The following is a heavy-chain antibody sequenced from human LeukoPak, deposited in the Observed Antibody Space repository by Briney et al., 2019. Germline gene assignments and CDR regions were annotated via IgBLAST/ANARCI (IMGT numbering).Heavy chain of an antibody. CDR2: INHSGST. V-gene: IGHV4-34*01. CDR3: ARVDCGGNSDWGYFDY. Sequence: SETLSLTCAVYGGSFSGYYWSWIRQPPGKGLEWIGEINHSGSTNYNPSLKSRVTISVDTSKNQFSLKLSSVTAADTAVYYCARVDCGGNSDWGYFDYWGQGTLVTVSS. J-gene: IGHJ4*02. CDR1: GGSFSGYY. D-gene: IGHD4-23*01.